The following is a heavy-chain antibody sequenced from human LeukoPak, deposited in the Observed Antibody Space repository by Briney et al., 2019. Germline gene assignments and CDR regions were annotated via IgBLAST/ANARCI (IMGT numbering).Heavy chain of an antibody. CDR1: GGSISSSTYY. Sequence: PSETLSPTCTVSGGSISSSTYYWGWIRQPPGKGLEWIGSISYSGRTYYNPSLKSRVTISVDTSKNQFSLKVTSVTAADTAVFYCARHYVDIRTVGASYYYYGLDVWGQGTTVTVSS. V-gene: IGHV4-39*01. CDR2: ISYSGRT. J-gene: IGHJ6*02. CDR3: ARHYVDIRTVGASYYYYGLDV. D-gene: IGHD3-16*02.